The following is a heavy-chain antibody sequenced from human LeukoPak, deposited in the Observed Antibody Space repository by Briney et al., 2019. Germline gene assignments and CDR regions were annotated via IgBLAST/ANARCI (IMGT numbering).Heavy chain of an antibody. Sequence: GGSLRLSCAASGFTFSSYWMHWVRHAPGKGLVWVSRINSDGSSTSYADSVKGRFTISRDNAKNTLYLQMNSLRAEDTAVYYCASGNCSGGSCYSRGFFYWGQGTLVTVSS. CDR3: ASGNCSGGSCYSRGFFY. D-gene: IGHD2-15*01. CDR2: INSDGSST. J-gene: IGHJ4*02. V-gene: IGHV3-74*01. CDR1: GFTFSSYW.